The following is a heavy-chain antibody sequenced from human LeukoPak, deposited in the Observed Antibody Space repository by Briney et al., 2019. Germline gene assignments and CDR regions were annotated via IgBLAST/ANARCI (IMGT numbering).Heavy chain of an antibody. J-gene: IGHJ4*02. CDR2: ISTSGRT. CDR1: GGSITTYY. D-gene: IGHD6-13*01. Sequence: SETLSLTCTVSGGSITTYYWSWIRQPAGKGLEWIGRISTSGRTNYNPSPKSRLTMSADTSKNQFSLILNSVTAADTAVYYCATSGGQQLGHFDYWGQGTLVTVSS. CDR3: ATSGGQQLGHFDY. V-gene: IGHV4-4*07.